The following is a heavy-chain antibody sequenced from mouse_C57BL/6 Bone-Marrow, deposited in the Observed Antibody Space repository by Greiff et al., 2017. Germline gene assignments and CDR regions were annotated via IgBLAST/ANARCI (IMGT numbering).Heavy chain of an antibody. CDR1: GYTFTSYW. Sequence: VQVVESGAELVKPGASVKMSCKASGYTFTSYWITWVKQRPGQGLEWIGDIYPGSGSTNYNEKFKSKATLTVDTSSSTAYMQLSSLTSEDSAVYYCAREGDYDGFAYWGQGTLVTVSA. CDR3: AREGDYDGFAY. V-gene: IGHV1-55*01. CDR2: IYPGSGST. J-gene: IGHJ3*01. D-gene: IGHD2-4*01.